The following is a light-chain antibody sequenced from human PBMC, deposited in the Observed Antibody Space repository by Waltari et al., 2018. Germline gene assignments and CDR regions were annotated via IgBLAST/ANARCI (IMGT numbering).Light chain of an antibody. Sequence: QSVLTQPPSASGTPGQRVTISCSGSSSNIGSNTVNWYQQLPGTAPKLLIYSNNRRPSGGPDRVSGSKSGTSASLAISGLQSEDEADYYCAAWDDSLNGLVFGGGTKLTVL. CDR1: SSNIGSNT. J-gene: IGLJ2*01. CDR3: AAWDDSLNGLV. CDR2: SNN. V-gene: IGLV1-44*01.